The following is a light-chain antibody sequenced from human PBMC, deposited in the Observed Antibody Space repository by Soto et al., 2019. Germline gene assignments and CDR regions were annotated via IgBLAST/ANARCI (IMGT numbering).Light chain of an antibody. Sequence: QSALTQPPSASGYPGQSVAISCTGTSSDVGGYNYVSWYQQHPGKTPKLMIYEVNKRPSGVPDRFSGSKSGNTASLTGCGLQAEDEADYYFSSYAGSSNVFGTGTKLTVL. V-gene: IGLV2-8*01. CDR1: SSDVGGYNY. CDR3: SSYAGSSNV. J-gene: IGLJ1*01. CDR2: EVN.